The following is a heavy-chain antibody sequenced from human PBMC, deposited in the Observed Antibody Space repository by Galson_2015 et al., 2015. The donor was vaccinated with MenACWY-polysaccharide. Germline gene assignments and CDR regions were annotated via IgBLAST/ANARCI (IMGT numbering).Heavy chain of an antibody. J-gene: IGHJ5*02. V-gene: IGHV4-59*03. CDR1: GASMSSYY. CDR3: VAELYQQPFGWFDP. Sequence: SETLSLTCNVSGASMSSYYWGWIRQPPGKGLEWIGYMHPSGRGNYNPSLRSRVSISVDTSKKQFSLKVNSVSAADTAVYYCVAELYQQPFGWFDPWGQGNLVTVSS. D-gene: IGHD2-2*01. CDR2: MHPSGRG.